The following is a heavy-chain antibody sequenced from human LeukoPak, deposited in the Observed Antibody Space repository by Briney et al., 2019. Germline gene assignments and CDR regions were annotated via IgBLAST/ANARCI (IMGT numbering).Heavy chain of an antibody. CDR2: IRYDGSNK. Sequence: GGSLRLSCAASGFTFSSYSMNWVRQAPGKGLEWVAFIRYDGSNKYYAGSVKGRFTISRDDSKNTLYLQMNSLRAEDTAVYYCAKVGEPLTYYYYMDVWGKGTTVTISS. V-gene: IGHV3-30*02. CDR1: GFTFSSYS. J-gene: IGHJ6*03. CDR3: AKVGEPLTYYYYMDV. D-gene: IGHD4-17*01.